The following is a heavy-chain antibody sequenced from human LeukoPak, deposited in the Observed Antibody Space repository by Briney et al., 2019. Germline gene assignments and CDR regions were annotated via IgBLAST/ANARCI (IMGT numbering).Heavy chain of an antibody. CDR2: IFADGRI. CDR3: ARDVLIGPSFDYGDYIPYQQ. D-gene: IGHD4/OR15-4a*01. CDR1: GFIVCGRY. J-gene: IGHJ1*01. Sequence: GGSLRLSCGVFGFIVCGRYMSWVRGAPGKGGEGVSMIFADGRIYYADSVKGRFTISRGKSKNLMFLQMSRLRAVDTAMYYCARDVLIGPSFDYGDYIPYQQWGQGTLVS. V-gene: IGHV3-66*02.